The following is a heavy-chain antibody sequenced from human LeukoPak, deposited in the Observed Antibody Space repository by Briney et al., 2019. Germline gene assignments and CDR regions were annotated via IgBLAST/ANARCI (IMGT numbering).Heavy chain of an antibody. V-gene: IGHV4-61*01. CDR1: GGSVSSGHYY. CDR2: IYSSGST. CDR3: AGRRISYFDS. J-gene: IGHJ4*02. Sequence: PSETLSLTCTVSGGSVSSGHYYWSWIQQPPGKGLEWIGNIYSSGSTKYNSSLKSRVTISVDTSKNQFSLKLSSLTAADTAVYYCAGRRISYFDSWGQGTLATVPS. D-gene: IGHD2-15*01.